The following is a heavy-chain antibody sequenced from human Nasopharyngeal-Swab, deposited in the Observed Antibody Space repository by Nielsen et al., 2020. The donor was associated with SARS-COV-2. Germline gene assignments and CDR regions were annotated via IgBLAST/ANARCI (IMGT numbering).Heavy chain of an antibody. J-gene: IGHJ4*02. Sequence: ESLKISCAASGFSFSEYYMSWIRQPPGKGLEWIGYIYYSGSTNYNPSLKSRVTISVDTSKNQFSLKLSSVTAADTAVYYCAREDRWSSIDYWGQGTLVTVSS. CDR1: GFSFSEYY. V-gene: IGHV4-59*01. CDR2: IYYSGST. CDR3: AREDRWSSIDY. D-gene: IGHD4-23*01.